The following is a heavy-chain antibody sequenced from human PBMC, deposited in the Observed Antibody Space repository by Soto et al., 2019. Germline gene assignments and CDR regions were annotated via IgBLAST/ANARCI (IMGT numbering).Heavy chain of an antibody. Sequence: QVQLQESGPGLVKPSQTLSLTCNVSGGSIRSGAYYWSWIRQHPGKGLEWIGYIYYNGRTYYNPSLKSRVTISVDTSKIHFSLKLSSVTAADTAVYFCARLSYYYDMDVWGQGTTVTVSS. CDR1: GGSIRSGAYY. V-gene: IGHV4-31*03. J-gene: IGHJ6*02. CDR2: IYYNGRT. CDR3: ARLSYYYDMDV.